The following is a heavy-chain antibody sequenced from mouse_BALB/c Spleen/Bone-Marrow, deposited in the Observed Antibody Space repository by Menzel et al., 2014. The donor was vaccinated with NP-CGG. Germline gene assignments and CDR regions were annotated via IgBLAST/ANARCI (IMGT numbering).Heavy chain of an antibody. J-gene: IGHJ4*01. D-gene: IGHD1-1*01. CDR3: ARDYGSSYYYAMDY. Sequence: VALKVCGAELVKPGASVKLSCTASGFNIKDTYMHWVKQRPEQGLEWIGRIDPANGNTKYDPKFQGKATITADTSSNTAYLQLSSLTSEDTAVYYCARDYGSSYYYAMDYWGQGTSVTVSS. CDR2: IDPANGNT. V-gene: IGHV14-3*02. CDR1: GFNIKDTY.